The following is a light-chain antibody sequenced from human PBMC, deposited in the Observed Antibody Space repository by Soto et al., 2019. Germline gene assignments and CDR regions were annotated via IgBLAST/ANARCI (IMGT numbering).Light chain of an antibody. CDR1: GSNVGTNY. V-gene: IGLV1-47*02. J-gene: IGLJ3*02. Sequence: QSVLTQPPSASGTPGQRVTISCSGSGSNVGTNYVYWYQQLPGTAPKLIIYSNNRRPSGVPDRFSGSKSGTSASLAISGLRSEDEADYYCAAWEDSLRGPVFGGGTKLTVL. CDR3: AAWEDSLRGPV. CDR2: SNN.